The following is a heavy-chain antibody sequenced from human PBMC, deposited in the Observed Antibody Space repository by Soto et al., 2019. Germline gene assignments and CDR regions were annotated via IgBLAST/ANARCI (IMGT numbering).Heavy chain of an antibody. Sequence: QVNLVESGGGVVQPGRSLRLSCAGSGFTFRSYGLHWVRQSPGKGLEWVAVVSGGGETTYYADSVKGRSTISRDNSKNMMYMQRDSLRPEDTAVYYCAKEADIVIGPVAGPVAFSFDLWGQGTLVTVCS. V-gene: IGHV3-30*18. CDR2: VSGGGETT. CDR1: GFTFRSYG. J-gene: IGHJ4*02. CDR3: AKEADIVIGPVAGPVAFSFDL. D-gene: IGHD2-2*01.